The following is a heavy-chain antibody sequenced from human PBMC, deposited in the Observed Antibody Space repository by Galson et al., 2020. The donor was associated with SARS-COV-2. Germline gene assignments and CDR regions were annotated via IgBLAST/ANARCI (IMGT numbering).Heavy chain of an antibody. CDR2: ISGSGGST. Sequence: GGSLRLSCAASGFTFSSYAMSWVRQAPGKGLEWVSAISGSGGSTYYADSVKGRFTISRDNSKNTLYLQMNSLRAEDTAVYYCAKDLSSFYSNCGELCYYGMDVWGQGTTVTVSS. J-gene: IGHJ6*02. CDR1: GFTFSSYA. V-gene: IGHV3-23*01. D-gene: IGHD3-10*01. CDR3: AKDLSSFYSNCGELCYYGMDV.